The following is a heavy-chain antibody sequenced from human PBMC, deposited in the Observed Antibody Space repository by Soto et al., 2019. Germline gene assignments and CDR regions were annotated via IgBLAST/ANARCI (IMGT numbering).Heavy chain of an antibody. V-gene: IGHV3-30*03. J-gene: IGHJ5*01. CDR1: TISINVHG. CDR3: ARDIWSGDYKWFDS. CDR2: ISNDGRVQ. D-gene: IGHD3-3*01. Sequence: QVQLVESGGGVVQPGRSLRLSCTSSTISINVHGIQWVRQAPAKGLEWLAFISNDGRVQYYADSVKGRFTISRDYSKNTVDLQINSMRNEETAVYYCARDIWSGDYKWFDSWVPGTLVTVSS.